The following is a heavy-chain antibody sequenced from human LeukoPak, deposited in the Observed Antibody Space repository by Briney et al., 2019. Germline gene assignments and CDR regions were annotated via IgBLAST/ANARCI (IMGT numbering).Heavy chain of an antibody. V-gene: IGHV3-7*03. CDR1: GLTFSSYW. D-gene: IGHD3-22*01. CDR3: AKVVHYYDSSGSYSYYFDY. J-gene: IGHJ4*02. Sequence: GGSLRLSCAASGLTFSSYWMSWVRQAPGKGLEWVANIKQDGSEKYYVDSVKGRFTISRDNAKNSLYLQMNSLRAEDTAVYYCAKVVHYYDSSGSYSYYFDYWGQGTLVTVSS. CDR2: IKQDGSEK.